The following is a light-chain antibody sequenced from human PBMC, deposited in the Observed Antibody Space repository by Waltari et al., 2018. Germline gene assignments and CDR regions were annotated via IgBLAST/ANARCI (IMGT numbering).Light chain of an antibody. CDR1: QPIDNF. Sequence: DIQLTQSPSSLSASVGDRVTITCRASQPIDNFLNWYQQKPGRAPKLLIFATSNLQTGVPSSFNGSGSGAEFSLTISSLQPDDFAIYHCQQSYLTPQTFGQGTKVEV. J-gene: IGKJ1*01. CDR2: ATS. CDR3: QQSYLTPQT. V-gene: IGKV1-39*01.